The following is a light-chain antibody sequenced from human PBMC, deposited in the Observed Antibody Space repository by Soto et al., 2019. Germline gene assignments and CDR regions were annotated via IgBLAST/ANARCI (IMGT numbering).Light chain of an antibody. J-gene: IGKJ2*01. Sequence: EIMMTQSPATLSVSPGEGGTLSCRASQSVSSHLVWYQQKPGQAPRLLIYGASTRATDIPARFSGSGSGTDFTLTISSLQSEDFAVYYCQQYNSWPYTFGQGTKLEIK. CDR2: GAS. V-gene: IGKV3-15*01. CDR1: QSVSSH. CDR3: QQYNSWPYT.